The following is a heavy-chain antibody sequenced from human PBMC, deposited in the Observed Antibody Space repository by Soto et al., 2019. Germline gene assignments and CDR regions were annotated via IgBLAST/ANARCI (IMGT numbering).Heavy chain of an antibody. CDR2: IYYSGST. J-gene: IGHJ4*02. Sequence: QVHLQESGPGLVKPSETLSLTCTVSGGPISTYYWSWIRQPPGKGLEWIGYIYYSGSTNYNPSLKSRVTISVDTSKNQFSLELSSVTAADTAVYYCARDRRSWAYWGQGTLVTVSS. D-gene: IGHD7-27*01. CDR3: ARDRRSWAY. CDR1: GGPISTYY. V-gene: IGHV4-59*01.